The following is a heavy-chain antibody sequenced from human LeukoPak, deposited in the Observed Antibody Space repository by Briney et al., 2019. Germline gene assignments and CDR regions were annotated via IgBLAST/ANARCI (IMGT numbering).Heavy chain of an antibody. D-gene: IGHD1-26*01. J-gene: IGHJ4*02. CDR2: IYSGGTT. Sequence: GRSLRLSCAASGFTVSSNYMSWVRQAPGKGLEWVSIIYSGGTTFYADSVKGRFTISRDNSKNTLYLQMNGLRAEDTAVYYCAGSGNYELFDYWGQGTLVTVSS. CDR1: GFTVSSNY. V-gene: IGHV3-53*01. CDR3: AGSGNYELFDY.